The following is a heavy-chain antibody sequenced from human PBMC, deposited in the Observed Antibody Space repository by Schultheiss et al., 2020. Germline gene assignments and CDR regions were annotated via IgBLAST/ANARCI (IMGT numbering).Heavy chain of an antibody. Sequence: SETLSLTCTVSGGSISSYYWGWIRQPPGKGLEWIGSIFYSGSTYHNPSLKSRVTISVDTSKNQFSMKLSSVTAADTAVYYCASLVQGDWGQGTLVTVSS. V-gene: IGHV4-39*01. J-gene: IGHJ4*02. CDR2: IFYSGST. CDR3: ASLVQGD. CDR1: GGSISSYY.